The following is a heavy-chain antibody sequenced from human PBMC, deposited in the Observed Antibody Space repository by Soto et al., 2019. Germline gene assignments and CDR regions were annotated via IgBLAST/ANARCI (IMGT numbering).Heavy chain of an antibody. CDR1: GGSISSYY. V-gene: IGHV4-59*01. Sequence: QVQLQESGPGLVKPSETLSLTCTVSGGSISSYYWSWIRQPPGKGLEWIGFIYYSGSTNYNPSLKSRVTISVDTSKNQFSLKLSSVTAADTAVYYCARERVVTAMNDYYYGMDVWGQGTTVTVSS. J-gene: IGHJ6*02. CDR2: IYYSGST. CDR3: ARERVVTAMNDYYYGMDV. D-gene: IGHD2-21*02.